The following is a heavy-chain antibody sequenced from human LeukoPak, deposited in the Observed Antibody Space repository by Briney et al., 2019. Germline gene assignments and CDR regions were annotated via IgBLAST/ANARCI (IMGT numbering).Heavy chain of an antibody. CDR1: GFSLSSTYC. V-gene: IGHV4-61*01. Sequence: SETLSLTCTVSGFSLSSTYCWGWIRQPPGKGLEWIGYIYYSGSTNYNPSLKSRVTISVDTSKNQFSLKLSSVTAADTAVYYCARVVNYYDSSGYYVWFDPWGQGTLVTVSS. D-gene: IGHD3-22*01. J-gene: IGHJ5*02. CDR2: IYYSGST. CDR3: ARVVNYYDSSGYYVWFDP.